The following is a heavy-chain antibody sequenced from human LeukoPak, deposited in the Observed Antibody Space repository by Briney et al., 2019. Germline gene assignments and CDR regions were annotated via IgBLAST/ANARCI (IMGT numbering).Heavy chain of an antibody. J-gene: IGHJ5*02. D-gene: IGHD4-23*01. Sequence: GGSLRLSCAASGFTVSSNYMSWVRQAPGKGLEWVSVIYSGGSTYYADSVKGRFTISRDNSKNTLYLQMNSLRAEDTAVYYCARGYGGNSDWWFDPWGQGTLVTVSS. V-gene: IGHV3-66*01. CDR1: GFTVSSNY. CDR3: ARGYGGNSDWWFDP. CDR2: IYSGGST.